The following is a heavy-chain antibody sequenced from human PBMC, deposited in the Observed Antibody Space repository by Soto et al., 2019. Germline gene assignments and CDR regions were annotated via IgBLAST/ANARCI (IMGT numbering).Heavy chain of an antibody. J-gene: IGHJ6*02. V-gene: IGHV3-23*01. CDR3: AKGTQFFYYYAMDV. CDR1: GFTFSSYG. Sequence: GGSLRLSCAASGFTFSSYGMNWVRQAPGKGLGWVSALSGSGDTTYYAGSVRGRFSISRDNSKNTLYLQMSSLRGEDTAVYYCAKGTQFFYYYAMDVWGQGTTVTVSS. CDR2: LSGSGDTT.